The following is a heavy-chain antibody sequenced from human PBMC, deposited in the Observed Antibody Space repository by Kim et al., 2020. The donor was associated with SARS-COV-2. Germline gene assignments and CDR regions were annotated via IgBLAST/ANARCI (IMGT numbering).Heavy chain of an antibody. V-gene: IGHV4-4*09. D-gene: IGHD1-26*01. J-gene: IGHJ4*02. Sequence: TPSLKSRVTISVDTSKNQFSLKLSSVTAADTAVYYCARRAYSGSYYGYDYWGQGTLVTVSS. CDR3: ARRAYSGSYYGYDY.